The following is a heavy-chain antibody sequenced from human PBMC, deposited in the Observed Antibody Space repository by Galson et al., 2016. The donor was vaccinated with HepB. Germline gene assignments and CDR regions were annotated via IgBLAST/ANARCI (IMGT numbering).Heavy chain of an antibody. D-gene: IGHD5-18*01. CDR3: ARTPQLWYGATLFDN. CDR2: ISYDGSTK. CDR1: GFSFSTYA. Sequence: SLRLSCAASGFSFSTYAMHWVRQAPGKGLEWVAVISYDGSTKYYADSVKGRFTISRDNSKNTLSLQMNSLTAEDTAVYFCARTPQLWYGATLFDNWGQGTLVTVTS. V-gene: IGHV3-30-3*01. J-gene: IGHJ4*02.